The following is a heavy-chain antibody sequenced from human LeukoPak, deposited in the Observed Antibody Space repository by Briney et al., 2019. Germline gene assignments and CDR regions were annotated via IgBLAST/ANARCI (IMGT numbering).Heavy chain of an antibody. CDR1: GGSISSYY. CDR3: ARRYNYYDSSGYYRTFDY. J-gene: IGHJ4*02. D-gene: IGHD3-22*01. CDR2: IYTSGST. V-gene: IGHV4-4*07. Sequence: PSETLSLTCTVSGGSISSYYWSWIRQPAGKGLEWIGRIYTSGSTNYNPSLKSRVTMSVDTSKNQFSLKLSSVTAADTAVYYCARRYNYYDSSGYYRTFDYWGQGTLVTVSS.